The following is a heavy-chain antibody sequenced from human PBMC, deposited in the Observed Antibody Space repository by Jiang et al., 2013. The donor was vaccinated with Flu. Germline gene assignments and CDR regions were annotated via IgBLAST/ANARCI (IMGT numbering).Heavy chain of an antibody. D-gene: IGHD3-22*01. CDR2: ITNDGSKT. Sequence: QVQLVESGGGVTQPGRSLRLSCSISGFTFENYGFHWVRQAPGKGLEWLAVITNDGSKTYYAESVKGRFTISRDNSRSTLYLQMDSLRADDSAIYYCARVDYLDTSGQYPLQNIYMMDLWGTGTTVTVSS. CDR3: ARVDYLDTSGQYPLQNIYMMDL. J-gene: IGHJ6*04. CDR1: GFTFENYG. V-gene: IGHV3-30*01.